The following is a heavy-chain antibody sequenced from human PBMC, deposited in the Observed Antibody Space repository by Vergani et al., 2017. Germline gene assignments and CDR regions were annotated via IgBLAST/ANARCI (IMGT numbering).Heavy chain of an antibody. CDR1: GFPFSSYA. D-gene: IGHD3-22*01. CDR2: ISGSGGSP. Sequence: EVQLLESGGGLVQPGGSLRLSCAASGFPFSSYAMSWVRQAPGKGLEWVSAISGSGGSPYYADSVKGRFTISRDNSKNTLYLQMNSLRAEDTAVYYCAKDGYDSSGFGDAFDIWGQGTMVTVSS. J-gene: IGHJ3*02. V-gene: IGHV3-23*01. CDR3: AKDGYDSSGFGDAFDI.